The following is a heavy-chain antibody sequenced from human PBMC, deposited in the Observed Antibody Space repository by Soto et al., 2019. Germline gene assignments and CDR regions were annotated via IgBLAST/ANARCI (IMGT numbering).Heavy chain of an antibody. D-gene: IGHD3-22*01. CDR2: IYYSGST. J-gene: IGHJ6*02. CDR1: GGSISSGGYY. CDR3: ASGQTYXYDSSGNQYYYYYYGMDV. V-gene: IGHV4-31*03. Sequence: TLSLTCTVSGGSISSGGYYWSWIRQHPGKGLEWIGYIYYSGSTYYNPSLKSRVTISVDTSKNQFSLKLSSVTAADTAVYYCASGQTYXYDSSGNQYYYYYYGMDVWGQGTTVTAP.